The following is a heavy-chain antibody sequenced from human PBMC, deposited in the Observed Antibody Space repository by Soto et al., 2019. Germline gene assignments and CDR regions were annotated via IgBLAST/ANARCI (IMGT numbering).Heavy chain of an antibody. CDR1: GFTFGSIA. Sequence: ESGGGLVQPGGSLRPSVPALGFTFGSIAMSGVRRVPGRGLEWVSGISSSGGSTYYADSVKGRFTISRDNPKNMLYLQMNNLRAEDTAVYYCAKAQGGSYFDYWGQGTLVTVSS. V-gene: IGHV3-23*01. CDR2: ISSSGGST. D-gene: IGHD2-15*01. J-gene: IGHJ4*02. CDR3: AKAQGGSYFDY.